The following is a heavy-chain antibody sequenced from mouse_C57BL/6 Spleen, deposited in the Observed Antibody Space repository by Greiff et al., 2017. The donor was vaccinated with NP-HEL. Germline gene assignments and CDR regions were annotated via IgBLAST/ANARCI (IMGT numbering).Heavy chain of an antibody. CDR1: GFNIKDYY. CDR3: TTPIDSSGYSDY. J-gene: IGHJ2*01. Sequence: EVQLQQSGAELVRPGASVKLSCTASGFNIKDYYMHWVKQRPEQGLEWIGRIDPEDGDTEYAPKFQGKATMTADKSSNTAYLQLSSLTSEDTAVYYGTTPIDSSGYSDYWGQGTTLTVSS. CDR2: IDPEDGDT. D-gene: IGHD3-2*02. V-gene: IGHV14-1*01.